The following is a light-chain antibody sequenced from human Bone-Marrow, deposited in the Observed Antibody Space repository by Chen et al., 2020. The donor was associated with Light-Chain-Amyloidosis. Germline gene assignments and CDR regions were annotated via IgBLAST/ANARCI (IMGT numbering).Light chain of an antibody. Sequence: EIVLTQSPGTLSLSPGEGANLSCRASQTISSNYLTWYQQKFGQAPRLLIYGSSSRATGIPDRFTGSGSGTGFTLAINRLEPEDFAMYCCQQYGTSPLTFGGGTKVEIK. CDR2: GSS. CDR1: QTISSNY. CDR3: QQYGTSPLT. V-gene: IGKV3-20*01. J-gene: IGKJ4*01.